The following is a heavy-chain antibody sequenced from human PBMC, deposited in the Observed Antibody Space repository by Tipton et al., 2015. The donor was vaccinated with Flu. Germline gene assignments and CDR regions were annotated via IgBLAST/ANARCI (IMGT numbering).Heavy chain of an antibody. CDR3: VTDHFDYVWGSFRYDS. CDR1: GFTFSNAW. Sequence: SGFTFSNAWLSWVRQTPGRGLEWLGRIRGRVDGGTTDYAVPVKGRFTISRDDRKNTLYLQMNNLKTEDTAVYCCVTDHFDYVWGSFRYDSWGQGTQVTVSS. D-gene: IGHD3-16*02. J-gene: IGHJ4*02. V-gene: IGHV3-15*01. CDR2: IRGRVDGGTT.